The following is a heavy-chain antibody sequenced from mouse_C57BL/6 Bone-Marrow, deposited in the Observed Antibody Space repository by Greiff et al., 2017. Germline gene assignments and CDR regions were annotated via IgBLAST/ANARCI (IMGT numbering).Heavy chain of an antibody. CDR1: GYTFTSYW. Sequence: QVQLKQSGAELVKPGASVKLSCKASGYTFTSYWMHWVKQRPGQGLEWIGMIHPNSGSTNYNEKFKSKATLTVDKSSSTAYMQLSSLTSEDSAVXYCARMTTVVATSRYYYAMDYWGQGTSVTVSS. V-gene: IGHV1-64*01. CDR3: ARMTTVVATSRYYYAMDY. J-gene: IGHJ4*01. D-gene: IGHD1-1*01. CDR2: IHPNSGST.